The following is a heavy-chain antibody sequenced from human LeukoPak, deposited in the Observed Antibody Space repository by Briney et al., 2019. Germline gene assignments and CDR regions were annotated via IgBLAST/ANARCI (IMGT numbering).Heavy chain of an antibody. D-gene: IGHD5-18*01. CDR3: ARDASRIQLWPL. Sequence: SETLSLTCTVSGGSISSSSYYWGWIRQPPGKGLEWIGSIYYSGSTYYNPSLKSRVTISVDTSKNQFSLKLSSVTAADTAIYYCARDASRIQLWPLWGQGTLVTVSS. CDR2: IYYSGST. CDR1: GGSISSSSYY. J-gene: IGHJ4*02. V-gene: IGHV4-39*07.